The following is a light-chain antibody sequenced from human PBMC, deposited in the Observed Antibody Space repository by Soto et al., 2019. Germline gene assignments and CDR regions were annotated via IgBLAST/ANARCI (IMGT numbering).Light chain of an antibody. CDR3: CSYTGNTTPV. CDR2: EVS. Sequence: QSVLTQPASVSGSPGQSITISCTGTSNDVGGYAYVSWYQQYPGKAPKLVISEVSNRPSGVSHRFSGSRSGNTASLTISGLQAEDDADYHCCSYTGNTTPVFGGGTNFTVL. V-gene: IGLV2-14*01. J-gene: IGLJ3*02. CDR1: SNDVGGYAY.